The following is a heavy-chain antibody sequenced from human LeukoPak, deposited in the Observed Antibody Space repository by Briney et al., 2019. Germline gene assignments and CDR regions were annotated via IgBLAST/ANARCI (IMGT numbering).Heavy chain of an antibody. CDR2: ISASGATT. J-gene: IGHJ4*02. CDR3: AKARSGITGTLGY. V-gene: IGHV3-23*01. D-gene: IGHD1-20*01. CDR1: RFTSTSYA. Sequence: GGSLRLSCAASRFTSTSYAMSWVRQAPGKGLEWVSAISASGATTYYADSVKGRFNISRDNSKNTLYLQMNSLRAEDTAVYYCAKARSGITGTLGYWGQGTLVTVSS.